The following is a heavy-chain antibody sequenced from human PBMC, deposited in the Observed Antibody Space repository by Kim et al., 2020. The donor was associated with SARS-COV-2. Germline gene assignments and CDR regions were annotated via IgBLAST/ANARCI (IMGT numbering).Heavy chain of an antibody. V-gene: IGHV1-8*01. Sequence: ASVKVSCKASGYTFTSYDINWVRQATGQGLEWMGWMNPNSGNTGYAQKFQGRVTMTRNTSISTAYMELSSLRSEDTAVYYCARAMSTSGVIIVIKYYFDYWGQGTLVNVSS. CDR2: MNPNSGNT. D-gene: IGHD3-10*01. CDR1: GYTFTSYD. J-gene: IGHJ4*02. CDR3: ARAMSTSGVIIVIKYYFDY.